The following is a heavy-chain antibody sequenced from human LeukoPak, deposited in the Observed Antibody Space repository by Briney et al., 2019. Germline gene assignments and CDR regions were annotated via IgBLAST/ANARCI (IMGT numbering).Heavy chain of an antibody. V-gene: IGHV4-59*08. CDR3: ARRPIAVAGAFDY. D-gene: IGHD6-19*01. CDR1: GGSISSYY. J-gene: IGHJ4*02. Sequence: SSETLSLTCTVSGGSISSYYWSWIRQPPGKGLEWIGYVSYSGSTNYNPSLKSRVTISVDTSKNQFSLKLSSVTAADTAVYYCARRPIAVAGAFDYWGQGTLVTVSS. CDR2: VSYSGST.